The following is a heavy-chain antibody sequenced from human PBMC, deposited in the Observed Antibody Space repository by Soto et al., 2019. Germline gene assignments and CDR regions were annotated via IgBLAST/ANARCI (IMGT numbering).Heavy chain of an antibody. CDR3: AKDWREGYDTEAYDI. Sequence: HLVESGGGVVQPGKSLRLSCAASKFSFSNYGMHWVRQAPGKGLEWVAVTTYDGRQTYYADSVKGRFTISRDNSKNMLYLQMNSLRIDDTAVYYCAKDWREGYDTEAYDIWGQGTEVTVSS. J-gene: IGHJ3*02. V-gene: IGHV3-30*18. CDR1: KFSFSNYG. CDR2: TTYDGRQT. D-gene: IGHD5-12*01.